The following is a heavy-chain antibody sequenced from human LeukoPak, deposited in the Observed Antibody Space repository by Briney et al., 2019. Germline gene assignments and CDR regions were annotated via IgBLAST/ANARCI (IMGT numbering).Heavy chain of an antibody. V-gene: IGHV3-30-3*01. CDR1: GFTFSSYA. D-gene: IGHD3-3*01. CDR2: ISYDGSNK. Sequence: GGSLRLSCAASGFTFSSYAMHWVRQAPGKGLEWVAVISYDGSNKYYADSVKGRFTISRDNSENTLYLQMNSLRAEDTAVYYCARGTFSSGYYTGIIGYWGQGTLVTVSS. CDR3: ARGTFSSGYYTGIIGY. J-gene: IGHJ4*02.